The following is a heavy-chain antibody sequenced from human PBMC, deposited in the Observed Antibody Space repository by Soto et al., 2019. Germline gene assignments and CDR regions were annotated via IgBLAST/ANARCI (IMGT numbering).Heavy chain of an antibody. D-gene: IGHD2-2*01. J-gene: IGHJ4*02. V-gene: IGHV1-18*01. Sequence: ASVKVSCKASGYTFTDYGISWVRQAPGQGLEWMGWISTYNGDTKYTQNLRGRVTMTADTSTTTAYMKLTSLTSDDTAIYYCAREYCTSSSCYGSDFWGQGTLVTVSS. CDR3: AREYCTSSSCYGSDF. CDR1: GYTFTDYG. CDR2: ISTYNGDT.